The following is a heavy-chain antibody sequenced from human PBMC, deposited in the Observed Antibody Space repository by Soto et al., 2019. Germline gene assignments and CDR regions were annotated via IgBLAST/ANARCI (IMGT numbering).Heavy chain of an antibody. V-gene: IGHV4-4*07. D-gene: IGHD6-13*01. CDR2: IFSSGST. CDR3: ARVEFSSSWYRESHLDS. Sequence: SETLSLTCTVSGGSINTFYWGWVRQPAGKGLAWIGRIFSSGSTSCNPSLESRVTISVDTARNQFSLNLRSVTAADTAVYYWARVEFSSSWYRESHLDSWGQGTLVTVSS. J-gene: IGHJ4*02. CDR1: GGSINTFY.